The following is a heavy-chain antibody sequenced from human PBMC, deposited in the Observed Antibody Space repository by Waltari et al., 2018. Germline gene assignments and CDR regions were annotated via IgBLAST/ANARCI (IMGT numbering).Heavy chain of an antibody. CDR1: GGSISSHY. D-gene: IGHD3-22*01. Sequence: QVQLQESGPGLVKPSETLSLTCTVSGGSISSHYWSWIRQPPGKGLEWIGYIYYSGSTTYTPSLKRRVTISVDTSKNQFSLKLSSLTAADTAVYYCASRETYYYDSSGYPLPGYFDLWGRGTLVTVSS. CDR3: ASRETYYYDSSGYPLPGYFDL. J-gene: IGHJ2*01. V-gene: IGHV4-59*11. CDR2: IYYSGST.